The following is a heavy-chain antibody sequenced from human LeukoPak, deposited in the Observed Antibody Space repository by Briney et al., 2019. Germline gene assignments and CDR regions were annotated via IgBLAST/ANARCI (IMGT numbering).Heavy chain of an antibody. CDR3: ARGYKGGVVIQYYYYYYMDV. V-gene: IGHV1-2*02. D-gene: IGHD3-3*01. Sequence: ASVKVSCKASGYTFTDYFIHWVRQAPGQGLEWMGWINPNRGDTLYAQNFQGRVTMTRDTSISTAYIQLYSLTSDDTAVYYCARGYKGGVVIQYYYYYYMDVWGKGTTVTVSS. CDR1: GYTFTDYF. CDR2: INPNRGDT. J-gene: IGHJ6*03.